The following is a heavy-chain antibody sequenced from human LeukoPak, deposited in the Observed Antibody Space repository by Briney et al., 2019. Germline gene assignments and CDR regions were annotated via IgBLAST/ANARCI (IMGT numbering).Heavy chain of an antibody. V-gene: IGHV3-33*01. Sequence: GGSLRLSCAASGFAFSSYGMPWVRQAPGKGLEWVAVIWYDGSNKYYADSVKGRFTISRDNSKNTLYLQMNSLRAEDTAVYYCARAMLSDYGVGGPWGQGTLVTVSS. D-gene: IGHD4-17*01. CDR1: GFAFSSYG. CDR3: ARAMLSDYGVGGP. CDR2: IWYDGSNK. J-gene: IGHJ5*02.